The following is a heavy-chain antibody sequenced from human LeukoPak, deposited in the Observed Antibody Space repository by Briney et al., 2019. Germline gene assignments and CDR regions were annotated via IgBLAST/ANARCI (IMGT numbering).Heavy chain of an antibody. J-gene: IGHJ6*02. CDR1: GGTFSSYA. V-gene: IGHV1-69*13. CDR2: IIPIFGTA. Sequence: SVKVSCKASGGTFSSYAISWVRQAPGQGLEWMGGIIPIFGTANYAQKFQGGVTITADESTSTAYMELSSLRSEDTAVYYCARLDEYSSSSRYYGMDVWGQGTTVTVSS. CDR3: ARLDEYSSSSRYYGMDV. D-gene: IGHD6-6*01.